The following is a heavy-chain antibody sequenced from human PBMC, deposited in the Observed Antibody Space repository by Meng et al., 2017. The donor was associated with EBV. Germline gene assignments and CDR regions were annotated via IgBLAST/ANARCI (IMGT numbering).Heavy chain of an antibody. D-gene: IGHD2-2*01. CDR3: TRMSSPLDY. CDR2: IRSKGTRYAT. V-gene: IGHV3-73*02. J-gene: IGHJ4*02. Sequence: VESGGVLVQRRGYLKVYCAASRFTFSGSAMHWVRQASGKGLEWVGRIRSKGTRYATASAALVKVRCTISRDDSKNTAYLQMNSLKTEDTAVYYCTRMSSPLDYWGQGTLVTVSS. CDR1: RFTFSGSA.